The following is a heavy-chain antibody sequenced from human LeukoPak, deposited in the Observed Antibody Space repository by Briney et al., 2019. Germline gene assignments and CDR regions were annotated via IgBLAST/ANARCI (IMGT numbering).Heavy chain of an antibody. CDR2: IGYTSRDK. V-gene: IGHV3-21*01. CDR3: VRGDYRDY. J-gene: IGHJ4*02. Sequence: GGSLRLSCAASGFTFSTSTMNWVRQAPGKGLEWVSSIGYTSRDKYFVGSVRGRFTISRDNAKNSLYLEMNSLRADDTAVYYCVRGDYRDYWGQGTLVTVSS. D-gene: IGHD5-12*01. CDR1: GFTFSTST.